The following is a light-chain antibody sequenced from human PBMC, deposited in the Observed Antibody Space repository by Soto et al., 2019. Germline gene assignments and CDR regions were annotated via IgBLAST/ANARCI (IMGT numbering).Light chain of an antibody. V-gene: IGKV3-20*01. CDR1: QSVSSSY. Sequence: EIVLTQSPGTLSLSPGERATLSCRASQSVSSSYLGWYQQKPGQAPRLLIYGASTRATGIPDRFSGSGSGTDFTLTISRLEPEDFAVYYCQQYPGYTFGQGTKLEIK. J-gene: IGKJ2*01. CDR2: GAS. CDR3: QQYPGYT.